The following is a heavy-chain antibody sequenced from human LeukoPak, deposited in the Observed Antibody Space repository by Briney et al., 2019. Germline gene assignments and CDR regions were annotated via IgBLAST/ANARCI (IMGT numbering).Heavy chain of an antibody. D-gene: IGHD1-7*01. CDR3: ARLQLRYWYFDL. Sequence: SETLSLTCTVSGGSISSGDYSWSWIRQPPGKGLEWIGYIYYRGSTYYHPSLKSRDHFSIARSTNHFSLKLNSVTAADMPVYSCARLQLRYWYFDLWGRGTLVTVSS. V-gene: IGHV4-30-4*08. CDR2: IYYRGST. CDR1: GGSISSGDYS. J-gene: IGHJ2*01.